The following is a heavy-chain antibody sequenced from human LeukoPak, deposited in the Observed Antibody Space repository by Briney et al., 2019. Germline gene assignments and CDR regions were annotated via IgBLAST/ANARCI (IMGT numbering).Heavy chain of an antibody. V-gene: IGHV4-34*01. CDR2: INHSGST. CDR3: ARNSYGLYYFDY. Sequence: PETLSLTCAVYGGSFSGYYWSWIRQPPGKGLEWIGEINHSGSTNYNPSLKSRVTISVDTSKNQFSLKLSSVTAADTAVYYCARNSYGLYYFDYWGQGTLVTVSS. D-gene: IGHD5-18*01. J-gene: IGHJ4*02. CDR1: GGSFSGYY.